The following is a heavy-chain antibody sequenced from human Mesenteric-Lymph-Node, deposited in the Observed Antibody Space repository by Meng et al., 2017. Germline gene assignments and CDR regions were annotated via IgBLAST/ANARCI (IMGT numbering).Heavy chain of an antibody. CDR2: ISGGGDST. CDR3: ARTYSGSYGDAFDI. D-gene: IGHD1-26*01. V-gene: IGHV3-23*01. Sequence: GESLKISCAASGFTFSDYYMTWVRRAPGKGLEWVSGISGGGDSTYYADSVKGRFTISRDNSKNTLHLQMNSLRAEDTAVYYCARTYSGSYGDAFDIWGQGTMVTVSS. CDR1: GFTFSDYY. J-gene: IGHJ3*02.